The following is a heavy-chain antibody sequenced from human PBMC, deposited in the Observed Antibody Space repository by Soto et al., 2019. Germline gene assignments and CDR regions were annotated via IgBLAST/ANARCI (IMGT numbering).Heavy chain of an antibody. V-gene: IGHV3-30*18. CDR1: GFTFSSYG. J-gene: IGHJ4*02. CDR2: ISYDGSNK. Sequence: GGSLRLSCAASGFTFSSYGMHWVRQAPGKGLEWVAVISYDGSNKYYADSVKGRFTISRDNSKNTLYLQMNSLRAEDTAVYYCAKAYHTYYDFWSGSLRGYYFDYWGQGTLVTVSS. CDR3: AKAYHTYYDFWSGSLRGYYFDY. D-gene: IGHD3-3*01.